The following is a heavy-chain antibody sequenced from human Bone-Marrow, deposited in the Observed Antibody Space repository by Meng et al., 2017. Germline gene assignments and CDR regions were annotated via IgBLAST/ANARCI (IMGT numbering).Heavy chain of an antibody. Sequence: ASVKVSCKASGYTFTSYGISWVRQAPGQGLEWMGWISAYNGNTNYAQKLQGRVTMTTDTSTSTAYMELRSLRSADTAVYYCAKIDYGSGSYYLARRSFDPWGQGTLVTVSS. V-gene: IGHV1-18*01. CDR3: AKIDYGSGSYYLARRSFDP. J-gene: IGHJ5*02. D-gene: IGHD3-10*01. CDR1: GYTFTSYG. CDR2: ISAYNGNT.